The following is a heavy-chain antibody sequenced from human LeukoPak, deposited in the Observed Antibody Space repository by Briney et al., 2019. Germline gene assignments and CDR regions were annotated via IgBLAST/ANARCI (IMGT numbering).Heavy chain of an antibody. D-gene: IGHD5-18*01. Sequence: ETLSLTCTVSGGSISSYYWSWIRQPPGKGLEWIGYIYYSGSTNYNPSLKSRVTISVDTSKNQFSLKLSSVTAADTAVYYCARDRYSYGCCGMDVWGQGTTVTVSS. CDR1: GGSISSYY. CDR2: IYYSGST. V-gene: IGHV4-59*12. CDR3: ARDRYSYGCCGMDV. J-gene: IGHJ6*02.